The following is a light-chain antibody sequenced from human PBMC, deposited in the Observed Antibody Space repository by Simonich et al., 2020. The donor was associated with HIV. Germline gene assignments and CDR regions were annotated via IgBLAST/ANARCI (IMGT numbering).Light chain of an antibody. J-gene: IGLJ3*02. CDR1: SGRISSNY. CDR3: QSYDSTNRV. V-gene: IGLV6-57*03. CDR2: ENN. Sequence: NFMLTQPHSVSESPGKTVTISCTRSSGRISSNYVQCYQKRPGSAPTTVIYENNQRPSGVPDRFSGSIDSSSNSASLTISGLKTEDEADYYCQSYDSTNRVFGGGTKLTVL.